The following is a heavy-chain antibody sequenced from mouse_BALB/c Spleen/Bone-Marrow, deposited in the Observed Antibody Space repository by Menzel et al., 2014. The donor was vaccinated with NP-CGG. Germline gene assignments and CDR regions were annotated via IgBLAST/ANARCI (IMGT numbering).Heavy chain of an antibody. Sequence: EVKVEESGGGLVQPGGSRKLSCAASGFTFSSFGMHWVRQAPEKGLEWVAYISSGSSTIYYADTVKGRFTIPRDNPKNTLFLQMTSLRSEDTAMYYCASRAYWGQGTLVTVSA. CDR1: GFTFSSFG. CDR2: ISSGSSTI. CDR3: ASRAY. V-gene: IGHV5-17*02. J-gene: IGHJ3*01.